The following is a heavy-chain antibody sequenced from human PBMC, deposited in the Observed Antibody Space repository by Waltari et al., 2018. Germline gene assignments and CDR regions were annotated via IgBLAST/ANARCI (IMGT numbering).Heavy chain of an antibody. CDR1: AGSISSGSYY. CDR2: IYTSEST. J-gene: IGHJ3*02. Sequence: QVQLQESGPGLVKPSPTLSLTCTVPAGSISSGSYYWSWIREPAGQGLEWIGCIYTSESTNYNPSLKSRVTISVDTSKNQFSLKLSAVTAADTAVYYGAREGHTSFGVVIVNDAFDIWGQGTMVTVSS. V-gene: IGHV4-61*02. D-gene: IGHD3-3*01. CDR3: AREGHTSFGVVIVNDAFDI.